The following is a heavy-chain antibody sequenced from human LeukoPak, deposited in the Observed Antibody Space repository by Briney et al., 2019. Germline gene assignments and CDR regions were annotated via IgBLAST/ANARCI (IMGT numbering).Heavy chain of an antibody. CDR1: GYTFSSYY. Sequence: ASVKVSCKASGYTFSSYYMHWVRQAPGQGLEWMGIINPTGGSTSYAQKFQGRVTMTRDTSTSTAYMELSSLRSEDTALYYCARDGSGCSSTSCHSGYNWFDPWGQGTLVTVSS. CDR2: INPTGGST. J-gene: IGHJ5*02. V-gene: IGHV1-46*01. D-gene: IGHD2-2*01. CDR3: ARDGSGCSSTSCHSGYNWFDP.